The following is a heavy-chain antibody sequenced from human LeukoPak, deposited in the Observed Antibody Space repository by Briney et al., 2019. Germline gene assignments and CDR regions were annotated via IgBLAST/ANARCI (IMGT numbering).Heavy chain of an antibody. CDR1: GYRFNTYW. CDR2: IDASYSYT. D-gene: IGHD2-15*01. J-gene: IGHJ4*02. Sequence: GEALRISWRGSGYRFNTYWITWVRQMPGKGVEWRGRIDASYSYTNYSPSFQGHVTISADKSITTAYLQWSSLKASDTAMYYCARGLRGGPSGGGLDYWGQGTLVTVSS. CDR3: ARGLRGGPSGGGLDY. V-gene: IGHV5-10-1*01.